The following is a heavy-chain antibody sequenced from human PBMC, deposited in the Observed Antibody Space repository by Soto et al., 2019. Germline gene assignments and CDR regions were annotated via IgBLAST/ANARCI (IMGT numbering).Heavy chain of an antibody. J-gene: IGHJ4*02. CDR3: ARGSSGSYEYSFDY. D-gene: IGHD1-26*01. CDR1: GFTFNNYA. CDR2: IWYDGSNK. V-gene: IGHV3-33*01. Sequence: QVQLVESGGGVVQPGRSLRLSCAASGFTFNNYAMHWVRQAPGKGLEWLAVIWYDGSNKHYADSVKGRFTISRDNSKNTLSLQMNSLRAEDTAVYYCARGSSGSYEYSFDYWGQGTLVTVSS.